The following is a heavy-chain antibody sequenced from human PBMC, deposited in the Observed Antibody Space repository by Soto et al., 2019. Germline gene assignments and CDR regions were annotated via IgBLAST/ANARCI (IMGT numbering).Heavy chain of an antibody. V-gene: IGHV3-23*01. CDR3: ATDDSRYCSGGNCYVDY. J-gene: IGHJ4*02. Sequence: PGGSLRLSCAASGFSFSRYAMSWVRQAPGKGLDWVSTIIDSGDSIYYADSVKGRFTISRDNSKNTLYLQMHSLRAEDTAVYYCATDDSRYCSGGNCYVDYWGQG. CDR1: GFSFSRYA. CDR2: IIDSGDSI. D-gene: IGHD2-15*01.